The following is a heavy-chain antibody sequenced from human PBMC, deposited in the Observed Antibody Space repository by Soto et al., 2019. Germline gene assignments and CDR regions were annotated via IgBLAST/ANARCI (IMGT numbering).Heavy chain of an antibody. CDR1: GFTFSTYS. V-gene: IGHV3-21*01. Sequence: PGGSLRLSCTASGFTFSTYSMNWVRQAPGKGLEWVSSISSGSSYIYYADSLKGQFTISRDDAKNSLYLQMDSLRAEDTAVYYCARGEVNYYDSRGYTPFDYWGQGTLVTVSS. CDR3: ARGEVNYYDSRGYTPFDY. D-gene: IGHD3-22*01. J-gene: IGHJ4*02. CDR2: ISSGSSYI.